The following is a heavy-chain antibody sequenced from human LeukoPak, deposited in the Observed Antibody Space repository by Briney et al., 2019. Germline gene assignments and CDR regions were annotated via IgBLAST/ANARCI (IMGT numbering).Heavy chain of an antibody. V-gene: IGHV3-23*01. CDR2: ISGSGGST. J-gene: IGHJ4*02. CDR3: VKGRGHVLRYFDWLLDY. Sequence: PGGSLRLSCAASGFTFSSYAMSWVRQAPGKGLEWVSAISGSGGSTYYADSVKGRFTISRDNSKNTLYLQMNSLRAEDTAVYYCVKGRGHVLRYFDWLLDYWGQGTLVTVSS. D-gene: IGHD3-9*01. CDR1: GFTFSSYA.